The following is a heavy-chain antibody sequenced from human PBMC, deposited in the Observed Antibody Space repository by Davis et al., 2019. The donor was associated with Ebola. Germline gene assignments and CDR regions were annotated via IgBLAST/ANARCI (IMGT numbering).Heavy chain of an antibody. Sequence: PGESLRLSCAVSGFAVSSNHMSWVRQAPGKGLEWVSVIYDQSTAYADAVRGRFIISRDKSNNTLYLEMSSLRVDDTAVYYCATTQWLREFDNWGQGTLVTVSS. J-gene: IGHJ4*02. CDR1: GFAVSSNH. V-gene: IGHV3-53*05. CDR3: ATTQWLREFDN. D-gene: IGHD6-19*01. CDR2: IYDQST.